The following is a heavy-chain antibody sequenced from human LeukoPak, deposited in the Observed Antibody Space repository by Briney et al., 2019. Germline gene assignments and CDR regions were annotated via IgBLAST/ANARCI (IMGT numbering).Heavy chain of an antibody. Sequence: PRGSLRLSCAASGFTFRSYWMSWVRQAPGKGLEWVANIKEDGSEKYYVDSVKGRFTISRDNAKTSLSLQMNSLRAEDTAVYYCAREWLRDNWFDPWGQGTLVTVSS. CDR3: AREWLRDNWFDP. CDR1: GFTFRSYW. D-gene: IGHD3-10*01. V-gene: IGHV3-7*01. CDR2: IKEDGSEK. J-gene: IGHJ5*02.